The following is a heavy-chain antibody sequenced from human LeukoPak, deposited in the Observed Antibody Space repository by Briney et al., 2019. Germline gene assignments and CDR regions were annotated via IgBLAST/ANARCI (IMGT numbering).Heavy chain of an antibody. CDR1: GFTFNIFW. D-gene: IGHD7-27*01. V-gene: IGHV3-7*04. CDR3: ARALGNSTGDY. J-gene: IGHJ4*02. Sequence: GGSLRLSCEASGFTFNIFWMSWVRQAPGKGLEWVANIKHDGSEEYYGDSVRGRFTISRDNAKNSLILQMNSLRGEDTAVYYCARALGNSTGDYWGQGTLVTVSS. CDR2: IKHDGSEE.